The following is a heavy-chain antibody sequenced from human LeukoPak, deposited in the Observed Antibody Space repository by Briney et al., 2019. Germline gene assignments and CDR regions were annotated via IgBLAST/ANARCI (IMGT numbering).Heavy chain of an antibody. Sequence: SGGSLRLSCAASGFTFSDYYINWIRQAPGKGLEWVSHISSSGRLMQYADSVKGRFTITRDNAQNFMSLQMNSLKPEDTAVYYCARDTNNGLDVWGRGTTVTVSS. J-gene: IGHJ6*02. D-gene: IGHD1-14*01. CDR1: GFTFSDYY. V-gene: IGHV3-11*01. CDR2: ISSSGRLM. CDR3: ARDTNNGLDV.